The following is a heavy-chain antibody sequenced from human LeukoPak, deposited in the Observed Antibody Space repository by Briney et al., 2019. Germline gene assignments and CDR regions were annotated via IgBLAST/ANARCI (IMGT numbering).Heavy chain of an antibody. V-gene: IGHV4-4*02. CDR2: INHSGRV. Sequence: SGTLSLTCAVSGGSISSSNWWSWVRQPPGGGLEWLGEINHSGRVDYNPSLKSRGTISVDTSKNQFSLRVNSVTAADTAVYYCARAGDGYDDSNGYYDHWGQGTLVTVSS. CDR3: ARAGDGYDDSNGYYDH. D-gene: IGHD3-22*01. J-gene: IGHJ5*02. CDR1: GGSISSSNW.